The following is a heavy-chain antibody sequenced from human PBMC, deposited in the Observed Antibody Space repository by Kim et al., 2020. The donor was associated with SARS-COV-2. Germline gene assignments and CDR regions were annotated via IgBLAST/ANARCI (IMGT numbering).Heavy chain of an antibody. V-gene: IGHV3-23*01. Sequence: GGSLRLSCSASGFTFKDFAMTWVRQAPGKGLEWVSSIGSSGGYTYYAESLKGRFTISRDNFQRTPLFEIEDPKSQDHALFFLSKGEGGTLSIDYLGQGT. D-gene: IGHD3-16*01. CDR1: GFTFKDFA. CDR2: IGSSGGYT. J-gene: IGHJ4*02. CDR3: SKGEGGTLSIDY.